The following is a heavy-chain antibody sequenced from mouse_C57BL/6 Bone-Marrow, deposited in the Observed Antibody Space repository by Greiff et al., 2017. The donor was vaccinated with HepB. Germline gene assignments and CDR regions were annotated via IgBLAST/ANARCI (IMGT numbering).Heavy chain of an antibody. CDR1: GYTFTSYW. D-gene: IGHD2-5*01. CDR2: IYPGSGST. Sequence: VQLQQPGAELVKPGASVKMSCKASGYTFTSYWITWVKQRPGQGLEWIGDIYPGSGSTNYNEKFKRKATLTVDTSSSTAYMQLSSLTSEDSAVYYCAREGYYSNYYAMDYWGQGTSVTVSS. CDR3: AREGYYSNYYAMDY. V-gene: IGHV1-55*01. J-gene: IGHJ4*01.